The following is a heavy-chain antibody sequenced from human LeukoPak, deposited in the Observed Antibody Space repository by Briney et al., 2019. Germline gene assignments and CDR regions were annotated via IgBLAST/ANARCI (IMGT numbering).Heavy chain of an antibody. V-gene: IGHV1-8*01. J-gene: IGHJ6*03. CDR3: ARAVRGVIIKNYYYYYMGV. D-gene: IGHD3-10*01. Sequence: GASVKVSCKASGYTFTSYDINWVRQATGQGLEWMGWMNPNSGNTGYAQKFQGRVTMTRNTSISTAYMELSSLRSEDTAVYYCARAVRGVIIKNYYYYYMGVWGKGTTVTVSS. CDR2: MNPNSGNT. CDR1: GYTFTSYD.